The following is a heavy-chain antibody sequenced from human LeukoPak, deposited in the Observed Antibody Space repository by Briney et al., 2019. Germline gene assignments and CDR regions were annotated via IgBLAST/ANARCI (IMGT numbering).Heavy chain of an antibody. V-gene: IGHV3-23*01. D-gene: IGHD5-24*01. J-gene: IGHJ4*02. CDR3: AKDLGDGYIFDF. Sequence: PGGSLRLSCAASGFTFSSYAMSWVRQPPGKGLEWISGISGSGGSAYYADSVRGRFTFSRDNSKNTLYLQMDSLRVEDTAMYYCAKDLGDGYIFDFWGQGTLVIVSS. CDR2: ISGSGGSA. CDR1: GFTFSSYA.